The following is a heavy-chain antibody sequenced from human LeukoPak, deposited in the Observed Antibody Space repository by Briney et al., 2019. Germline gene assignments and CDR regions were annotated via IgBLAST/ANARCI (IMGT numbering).Heavy chain of an antibody. D-gene: IGHD3-10*01. CDR2: FDPEDGET. CDR1: GGTFSSYA. CDR3: ASPGVDY. Sequence: GASVKVSCKASGGTFSSYAISWVRQAPGKGLEWMGGFDPEDGETIYAQKFQGRVTMTEDTSTDTAYMELSSLRSEDTAVYYCASPGVDYWGQGTLVTVSS. V-gene: IGHV1-24*01. J-gene: IGHJ4*02.